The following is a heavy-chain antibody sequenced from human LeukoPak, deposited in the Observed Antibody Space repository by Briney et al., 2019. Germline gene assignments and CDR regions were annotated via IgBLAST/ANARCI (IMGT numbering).Heavy chain of an antibody. V-gene: IGHV3-48*03. CDR2: ISSSGSTI. CDR3: ARCLPEWLTDY. CDR1: GFTFSSYE. D-gene: IGHD3-3*01. J-gene: IGHJ4*02. Sequence: GGSLRLSCAASGFTFSSYEMNWVRQAPGKGLEWVSYISSSGSTIYYADSVKGRFTISRDNAKNSLYLQMNSLRAEDTAVYYCARCLPEWLTDYWGQGTLVTVSS.